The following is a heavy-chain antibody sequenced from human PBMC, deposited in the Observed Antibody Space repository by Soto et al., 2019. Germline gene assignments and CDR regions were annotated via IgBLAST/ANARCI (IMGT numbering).Heavy chain of an antibody. V-gene: IGHV1-18*01. CDR3: ARDLIPDYYDSRGYSPRYAFDI. CDR1: GYTYTCSC. J-gene: IGHJ3*02. D-gene: IGHD3-22*01. Sequence: ASLKPCSKASGYTYTCSCICSVRQSPGQGHEWMGWISAYNGNTNYAQKLQGRVTMTTDTSTSTAYMELRSLRSDDTAVYYCARDLIPDYYDSRGYSPRYAFDIWGQGTMVTGSS. CDR2: ISAYNGNT.